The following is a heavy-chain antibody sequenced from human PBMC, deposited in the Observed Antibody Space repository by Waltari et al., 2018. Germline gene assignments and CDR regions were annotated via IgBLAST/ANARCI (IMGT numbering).Heavy chain of an antibody. J-gene: IGHJ6*03. CDR1: GGTFNGYS. CDR3: ARGTFPAYGDYVTFNHYYYHMDV. CDR2: VMSFFDIT. D-gene: IGHD4-17*01. V-gene: IGHV1-69*10. Sequence: QGQLVQSGTEVKKPGSSVQVSCEASGGTFNGYSVTWVRQAPGQGLERMGEVMSFFDITNYAQKFQGRIRITADKSTNTAYLELTNLRSDDTAVYFCARGTFPAYGDYVTFNHYYYHMDVWGKGTAVTVSS.